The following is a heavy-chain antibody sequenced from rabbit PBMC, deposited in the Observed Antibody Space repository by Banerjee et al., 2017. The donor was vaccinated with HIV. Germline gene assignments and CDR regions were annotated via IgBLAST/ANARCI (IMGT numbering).Heavy chain of an antibody. CDR1: GFDFSSYYM. Sequence: QEQLKESGGGLVQPGGSLKLSCKASGFDFSSYYMSWVRQAPGKGLEWIACIDAGTSGSAYYASWAKGRFTISKTSSTTVTLQMTSLTAADTATYFCARDRGYTYLDLWGPGTLVT. D-gene: IGHD1-1*01. J-gene: IGHJ4*01. V-gene: IGHV1S45*01. CDR2: IDAGTSGSA. CDR3: ARDRGYTYLDL.